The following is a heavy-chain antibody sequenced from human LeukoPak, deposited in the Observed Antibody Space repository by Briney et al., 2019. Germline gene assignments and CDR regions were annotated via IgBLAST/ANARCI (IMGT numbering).Heavy chain of an antibody. CDR3: ARGDYYGSGNYYNPSFDY. CDR1: GFTFSTYN. V-gene: IGHV3-21*01. Sequence: GGSLRLSCAASGFTFSTYNMMWARQAPGKGLEWVSSISSSSSYIYYADSVKGRFTISRDNAKNSLYLQMNSLRAEDSAIYYCARGDYYGSGNYYNPSFDYWGQGTLVTVSS. J-gene: IGHJ4*02. CDR2: ISSSSSYI. D-gene: IGHD3-10*01.